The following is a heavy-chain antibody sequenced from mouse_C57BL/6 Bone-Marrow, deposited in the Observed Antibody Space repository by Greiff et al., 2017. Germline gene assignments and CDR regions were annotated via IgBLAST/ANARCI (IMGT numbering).Heavy chain of an antibody. CDR2: IDPSDSDT. Sequence: QVQLQQSGAELVRPGSSVQLSCKASGYTFTSYWMHWVKQRPIQGLEWIGNIDPSDSDTHYNQKFKDKATLTVDKSSSTAYMQLSSLTSEDTAVYYCARQGFAYWGQGTLVTVSA. CDR3: ARQGFAY. J-gene: IGHJ3*01. CDR1: GYTFTSYW. V-gene: IGHV1-52*01.